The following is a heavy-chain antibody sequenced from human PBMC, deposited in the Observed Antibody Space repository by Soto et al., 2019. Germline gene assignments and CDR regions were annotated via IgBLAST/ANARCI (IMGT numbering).Heavy chain of an antibody. V-gene: IGHV3-33*01. Sequence: GGSLRLSCAAPEFTSISYAMHWVPQAPGKGLEWGAVIGYDGSNKYYADSVKGRFTISRDNSKNTLYLQMNSLRAEDTAVYYCARDESDYGDYVTLRGYFQHWGQGTLVTVSS. CDR2: IGYDGSNK. D-gene: IGHD4-17*01. CDR3: ARDESDYGDYVTLRGYFQH. J-gene: IGHJ1*01. CDR1: EFTSISYA.